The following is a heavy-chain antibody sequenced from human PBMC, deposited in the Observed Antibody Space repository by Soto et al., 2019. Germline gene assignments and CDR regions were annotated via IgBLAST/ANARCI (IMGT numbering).Heavy chain of an antibody. Sequence: QVQLQESGPGLVKPSETLSLTCTVSGGSVSSGSYYWGWIRQPPGKGLEWIGYIYHSGSTNYNPSLKSRVTISADTSKNQFSLSLTSVTAADTAVYYCARLSAAWFDPWGQGTLVTVAS. J-gene: IGHJ5*02. D-gene: IGHD6-19*01. CDR2: IYHSGST. V-gene: IGHV4-61*01. CDR3: ARLSAAWFDP. CDR1: GGSVSSGSYY.